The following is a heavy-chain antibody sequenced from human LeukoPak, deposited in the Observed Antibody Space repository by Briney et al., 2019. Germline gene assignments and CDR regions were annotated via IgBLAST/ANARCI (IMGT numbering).Heavy chain of an antibody. J-gene: IGHJ4*02. D-gene: IGHD2-2*01. Sequence: GGSLRLSCAASGFIFSNYALNWVRQAPGRGLEWVSTVSSSGGNTYYADSVKGRFTISRDNSKNTLYLQMNGLRAEDTALYYCAKAGRDIVVVPAATPDYWGQGTLVTVSS. CDR1: GFIFSNYA. CDR3: AKAGRDIVVVPAATPDY. CDR2: VSSSGGNT. V-gene: IGHV3-23*01.